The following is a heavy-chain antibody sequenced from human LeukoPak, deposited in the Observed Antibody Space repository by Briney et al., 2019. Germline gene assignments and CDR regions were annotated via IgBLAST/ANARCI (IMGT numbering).Heavy chain of an antibody. J-gene: IGHJ4*02. CDR2: INSDGRST. CDR3: AKVAKYYYGSETYYFFEH. CDR1: GFTFSSYW. Sequence: PGGSLRLSCAASGFTFSSYWMHWVRHAPGKGLVWGSRINSDGRSTSYADSVKGRFTISRDNAKNSLYLQMNSLRVEDTAVYYCAKVAKYYYGSETYYFFEHWGQGTPVTASS. D-gene: IGHD3-10*01. V-gene: IGHV3-74*01.